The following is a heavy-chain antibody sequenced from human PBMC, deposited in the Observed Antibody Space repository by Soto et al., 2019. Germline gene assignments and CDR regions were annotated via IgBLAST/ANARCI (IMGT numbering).Heavy chain of an antibody. Sequence: SETLSLTCAVYGGSFSGYYWSWIRQPPGKGLEWIGEINHSGSTNYNPSLKSRVTISVDTSKNQFSLKLSSVTAADTAVYYCARPVTLVRGVIFYGMDVWGQGTTVTVSS. CDR1: GGSFSGYY. D-gene: IGHD3-10*01. V-gene: IGHV4-34*01. CDR2: INHSGST. CDR3: ARPVTLVRGVIFYGMDV. J-gene: IGHJ6*02.